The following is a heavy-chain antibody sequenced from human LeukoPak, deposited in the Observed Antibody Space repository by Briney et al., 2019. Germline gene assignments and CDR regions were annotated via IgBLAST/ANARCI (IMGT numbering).Heavy chain of an antibody. CDR3: AKESTSGWYVDY. J-gene: IGHJ4*02. CDR1: GFTFDDYA. Sequence: GGSLGLSCAASGFTFDDYAMHWVRQAPGKGLDWVSGISWNSGSIGYADSVKGRFTISRDNAKNSLYLQMNSLRAEDTALYYCAKESTSGWYVDYWGQGTLVTVSS. D-gene: IGHD6-19*01. V-gene: IGHV3-9*01. CDR2: ISWNSGSI.